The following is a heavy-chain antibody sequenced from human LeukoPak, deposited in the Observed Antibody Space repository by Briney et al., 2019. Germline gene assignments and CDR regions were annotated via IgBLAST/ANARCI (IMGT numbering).Heavy chain of an antibody. D-gene: IGHD6-13*01. V-gene: IGHV3-21*01. J-gene: IGHJ4*02. Sequence: GGSLRLSCAASGFAFSSYWMSWVRQAPGKGLEWVSSIGSSSSYIYYADSVKGRFTISRDNAKNSLYLQMNSLRAEDTAVYYCARSYISSWYYFDYWGQGTLVTVSS. CDR2: IGSSSSYI. CDR3: ARSYISSWYYFDY. CDR1: GFAFSSYW.